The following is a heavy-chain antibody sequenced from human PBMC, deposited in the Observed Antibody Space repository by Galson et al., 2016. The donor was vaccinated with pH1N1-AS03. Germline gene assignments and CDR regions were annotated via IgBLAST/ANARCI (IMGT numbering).Heavy chain of an antibody. CDR2: LIPIFHTP. CDR3: ATDYDY. Sequence: SVKVSCKASGGTFSSYAFTWVRQAPGQGLEWVGGLIPIFHTPNYAQKFQGRLTVTEDRSTDTAYMELSSLRPEDTATYYCATDYDYWGQGTLVTVSS. V-gene: IGHV1-69*06. J-gene: IGHJ4*02. CDR1: GGTFSSYA.